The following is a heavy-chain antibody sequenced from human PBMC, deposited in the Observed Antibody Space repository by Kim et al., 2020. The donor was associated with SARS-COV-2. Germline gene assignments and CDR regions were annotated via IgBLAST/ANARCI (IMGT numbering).Heavy chain of an antibody. CDR1: GFTFSSYS. Sequence: GGSLRLSCAASGFTFSSYSMNWVRQAPGKGLEWVSSISSSSSYIYYADSVKGRFTISRDNAKNSLYLQMNSLRAEDTAVYYCARVYLWSGYYSTLNYGMDVWGQGTTVTVSS. J-gene: IGHJ6*02. CDR3: ARVYLWSGYYSTLNYGMDV. D-gene: IGHD3-3*01. CDR2: ISSSSSYI. V-gene: IGHV3-21*01.